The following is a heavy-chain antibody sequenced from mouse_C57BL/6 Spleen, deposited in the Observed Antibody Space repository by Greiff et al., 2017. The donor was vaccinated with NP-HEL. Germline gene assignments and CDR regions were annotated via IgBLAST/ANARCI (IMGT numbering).Heavy chain of an antibody. D-gene: IGHD2-4*01. CDR2: ISYDGSN. Sequence: EVQVVESGPGLVKPSQSLSLTCSVTGYSITSGYYWNWIRQFPGNKLEWMGYISYDGSNNYNPSLKNRISITRDTSKNQFFLKLNSVTTEDTATYYCANYDYDVRWYFDVWGTGTTVTVSS. CDR1: GYSITSGYY. CDR3: ANYDYDVRWYFDV. V-gene: IGHV3-6*01. J-gene: IGHJ1*03.